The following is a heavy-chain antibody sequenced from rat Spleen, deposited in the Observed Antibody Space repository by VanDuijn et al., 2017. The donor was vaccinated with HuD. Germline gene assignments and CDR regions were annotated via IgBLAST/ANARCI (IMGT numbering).Heavy chain of an antibody. Sequence: EVQLVESGGGLVQPGRSLKLSCAASGFTYSDYGMTWVRQAPTRGLEWVASIDTGGSNTYYRQSVKGRFTISRDNAKSTLYLRMDSLRSEDTATYYCTRKGELWGQGVMVTVSS. CDR3: TRKGEL. CDR2: IDTGGSNT. V-gene: IGHV5S13*01. CDR1: GFTYSDYG. D-gene: IGHD5-1*01. J-gene: IGHJ2*01.